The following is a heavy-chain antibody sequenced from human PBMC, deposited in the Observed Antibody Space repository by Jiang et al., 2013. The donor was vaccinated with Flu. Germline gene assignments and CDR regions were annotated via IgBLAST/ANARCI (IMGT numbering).Heavy chain of an antibody. V-gene: IGHV4-4*02. CDR3: ARDCSGGSCPSTGFDTFDI. D-gene: IGHD2-15*01. CDR2: IYQSGST. Sequence: PSGTLSLTCAVSGGSITTTNWWSWVRQSPGKGLEWIGEIYQSGSTDYNPSLRSRVTMSIDKSKNQFSLRLTSLTAADTAVYYCARDCSGGSCPSTGFDTFDIWGQGTVVTVSS. J-gene: IGHJ3*02. CDR1: GGSITTTNW.